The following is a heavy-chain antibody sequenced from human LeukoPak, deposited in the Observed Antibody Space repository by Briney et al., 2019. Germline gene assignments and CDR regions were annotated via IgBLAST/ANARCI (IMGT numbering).Heavy chain of an antibody. V-gene: IGHV1-2*02. CDR2: INPNSGGT. Sequence: ASVKVSCKASGYTFTGYYMHWVRQAPGQGLEWMGWINPNSGGTNYAQKFQGRVTMTRDTSISTAYMELGRLRSDDTAVYYCARAGVLRYFDWLSWDYWGQGTLVTVSS. CDR1: GYTFTGYY. CDR3: ARAGVLRYFDWLSWDY. J-gene: IGHJ4*02. D-gene: IGHD3-9*01.